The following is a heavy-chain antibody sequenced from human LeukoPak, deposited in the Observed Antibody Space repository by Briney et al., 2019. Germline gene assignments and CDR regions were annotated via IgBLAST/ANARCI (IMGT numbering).Heavy chain of an antibody. J-gene: IGHJ4*02. D-gene: IGHD1-14*01. CDR2: ISGGGATT. V-gene: IGHV3-43*02. CDR3: AKTPPSYGR. Sequence: GGSLRLSCAVSGFTFDDYAVHWVRQAPGKGLEWVSLISGGGATTYYADSVKGRFTISRDNSKNSLYLQMNSLRTEDTALYYCAKTPPSYGRWGQGTLVTVSS. CDR1: GFTFDDYA.